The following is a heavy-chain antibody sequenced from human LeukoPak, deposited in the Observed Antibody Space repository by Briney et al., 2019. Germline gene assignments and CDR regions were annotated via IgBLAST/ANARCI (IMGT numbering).Heavy chain of an antibody. CDR1: GFTFSDHY. CDR2: TRNKANSYTT. CDR3: AREPAGSLRGWFDP. V-gene: IGHV3-72*01. J-gene: IGHJ5*02. D-gene: IGHD4/OR15-4a*01. Sequence: GGSLRLSCAASGFTFSDHYMDWVRQAPGKGLEWVGRTRNKANSYTTEYAASVKGRFTISRDDSKNSLYLQMNSLKTEDTAVYYCAREPAGSLRGWFDPWGQGTLATVSS.